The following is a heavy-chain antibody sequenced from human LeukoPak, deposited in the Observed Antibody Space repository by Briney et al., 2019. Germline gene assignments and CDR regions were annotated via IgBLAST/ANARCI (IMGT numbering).Heavy chain of an antibody. CDR2: IKNDGSGT. Sequence: GGSLRLSCAASGFTFSTYWMHWVRHAPGKGLEWVSRIKNDGSGTDYADSVRGRFTISRDNAKNILYLQMNSLTAEDTAVYYCARHNRDYWGRGTLVTVSS. CDR1: GFTFSTYW. V-gene: IGHV3-74*01. CDR3: ARHNRDY. D-gene: IGHD2/OR15-2a*01. J-gene: IGHJ4*02.